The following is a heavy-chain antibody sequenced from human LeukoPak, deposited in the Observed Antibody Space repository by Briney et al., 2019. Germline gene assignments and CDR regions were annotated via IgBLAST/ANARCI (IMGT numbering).Heavy chain of an antibody. CDR2: IYSDGITT. D-gene: IGHD3-16*01. Sequence: GGSLRLSCAASGFTFSSYWMHWVRQAPGKGLVWVSRIYSDGITTNYADSVKGRFTISRDNAKNTLYLQMDSLGAGDTAVYYCTRRGMALDAFDVWGQGTMVTVSS. CDR3: TRRGMALDAFDV. J-gene: IGHJ3*01. V-gene: IGHV3-74*01. CDR1: GFTFSSYW.